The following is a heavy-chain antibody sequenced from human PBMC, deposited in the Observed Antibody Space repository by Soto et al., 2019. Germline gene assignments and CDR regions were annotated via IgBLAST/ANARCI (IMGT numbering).Heavy chain of an antibody. CDR1: GFSLSTSGVG. J-gene: IGHJ4*02. CDR2: IYWDDDK. Sequence: QITLKESGPTLVKPTQTLTLTCTFSGFSLSTSGVGVGWIRQPPGKALEWLALIYWDDDKDYSPSLKSRLTITQDTSKNQVVLTMTNVDPVDTATYYCAHRTMVRVFDYWGRGTLVTVCS. D-gene: IGHD3-10*01. CDR3: AHRTMVRVFDY. V-gene: IGHV2-5*02.